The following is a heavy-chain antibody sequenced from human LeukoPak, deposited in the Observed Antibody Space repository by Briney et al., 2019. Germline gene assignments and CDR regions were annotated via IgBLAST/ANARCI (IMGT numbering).Heavy chain of an antibody. CDR3: ANLDLVAPAAILRPDAFDI. Sequence: GGSLRLSCAASGFTFSSYAMSWVRRAPGKGLEWVSAISGSGGSTYYADSVKGRFTISRDNSKNTLYLQMNSLRAEDTAVYYCANLDLVAPAAILRPDAFDIWGQGTMVTVSS. J-gene: IGHJ3*02. CDR1: GFTFSSYA. D-gene: IGHD2-2*01. CDR2: ISGSGGST. V-gene: IGHV3-23*01.